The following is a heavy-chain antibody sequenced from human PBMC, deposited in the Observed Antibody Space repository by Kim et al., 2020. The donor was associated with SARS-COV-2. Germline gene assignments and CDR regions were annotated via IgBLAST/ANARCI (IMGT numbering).Heavy chain of an antibody. CDR2: ISYSSRPI. CDR1: GFTFNTYS. Sequence: GGSLRLSCAASGFTFNTYSMNWVRQAPGKGLEWVSFISYSSRPIYYADSVKGRFTISRDNAQNLLYLQMNSLTGDDTAVYYCARVLGSSGFGFWGQGTLVTVSS. D-gene: IGHD6-25*01. J-gene: IGHJ4*02. CDR3: ARVLGSSGFGF. V-gene: IGHV3-48*01.